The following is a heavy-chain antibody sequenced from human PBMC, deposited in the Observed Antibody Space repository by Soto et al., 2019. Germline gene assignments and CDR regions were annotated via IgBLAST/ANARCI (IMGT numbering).Heavy chain of an antibody. Sequence: GGSLRLSCAASGFTFDDYAMHWVRQAPGKGLEWVSLISWDGGSTYYADSVKGRFTISRDNSKNSLYLQMNSLRAEDTALYYCAKATGGRQGFYYYYYYGMDVWGQGTTVTVS. V-gene: IGHV3-43D*03. CDR3: AKATGGRQGFYYYYYYGMDV. CDR1: GFTFDDYA. CDR2: ISWDGGST. D-gene: IGHD3-16*01. J-gene: IGHJ6*02.